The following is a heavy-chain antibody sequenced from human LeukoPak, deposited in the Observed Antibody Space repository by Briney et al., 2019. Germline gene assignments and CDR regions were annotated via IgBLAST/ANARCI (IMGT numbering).Heavy chain of an antibody. CDR2: IIPIFGTA. CDR3: ARPQRGYSYSAFDI. Sequence: SVKVSCKASGGTFSSYAISWVRQAPGQGLEWMGRIIPIFGTANYAQKFQGRATITTDESTSTAYMELSSLRSEDTAVYYCARPQRGYSYSAFDIWGQGTMVTVSS. D-gene: IGHD5-18*01. CDR1: GGTFSSYA. V-gene: IGHV1-69*05. J-gene: IGHJ3*02.